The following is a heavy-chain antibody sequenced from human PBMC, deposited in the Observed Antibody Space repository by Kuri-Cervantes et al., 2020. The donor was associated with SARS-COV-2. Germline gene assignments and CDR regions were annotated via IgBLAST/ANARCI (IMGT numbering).Heavy chain of an antibody. D-gene: IGHD3-10*01. Sequence: ASVKVSCKVSGYTLTELSMHWVRQAPGKGLEWMGGFDPEDGETIYVQKFQGRVTMTEDTSTDTAYMELSSLRSEDTAVYYCATYRWVRGVRRYFDYWGQGTLVTVSS. CDR1: GYTLTELS. CDR3: ATYRWVRGVRRYFDY. CDR2: FDPEDGET. J-gene: IGHJ4*02. V-gene: IGHV1-24*01.